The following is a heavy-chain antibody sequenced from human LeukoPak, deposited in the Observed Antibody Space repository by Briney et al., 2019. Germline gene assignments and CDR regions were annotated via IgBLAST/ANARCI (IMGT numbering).Heavy chain of an antibody. J-gene: IGHJ4*02. CDR1: GFTFSSYA. D-gene: IGHD2-15*01. CDR3: AKDRVAGSYSYYFDY. CDR2: ISGSGGGT. Sequence: GGSLRLSCAASGFTFSSYAMGWVRQAPGKGLKWVSSISGSGGGTYYADSVKGRFTISRDNPKNTLSLQMNSLRAEDTATYYCAKDRVAGSYSYYFDYWGQGTLVTVSS. V-gene: IGHV3-23*01.